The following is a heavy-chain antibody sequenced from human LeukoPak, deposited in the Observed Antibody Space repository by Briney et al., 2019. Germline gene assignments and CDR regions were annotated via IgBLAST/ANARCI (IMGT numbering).Heavy chain of an antibody. V-gene: IGHV5-51*01. Sequence: GESLKISCETSGYFFTTYWIGWVRQLPGTGLEWVGAIFPDDSDTIYSPSFQGQVTISADKSVRTAYLQWSSLKASDTAIYCARQRGASGTVNWFDPWGQGTLVTVSS. CDR1: GYFFTTYW. CDR2: IFPDDSDT. J-gene: IGHJ5*02. D-gene: IGHD3-10*01. CDR3: ARQRGASGTVNWFDP.